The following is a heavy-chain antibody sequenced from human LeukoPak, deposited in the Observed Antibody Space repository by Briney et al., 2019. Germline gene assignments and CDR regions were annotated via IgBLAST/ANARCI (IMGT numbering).Heavy chain of an antibody. CDR3: ARGVAPLRYYGMDV. Sequence: SETLSLTCAVYGGSFSGYYWSWIRQPPGKGLEWIGEINHSGSTNYNPSLKSRVTISVDTSKNQFSLKLSSVTAADTAVYYCARGVAPLRYYGMDVWGQGTTVTVSS. CDR2: INHSGST. D-gene: IGHD2-15*01. V-gene: IGHV4-34*01. J-gene: IGHJ6*02. CDR1: GGSFSGYY.